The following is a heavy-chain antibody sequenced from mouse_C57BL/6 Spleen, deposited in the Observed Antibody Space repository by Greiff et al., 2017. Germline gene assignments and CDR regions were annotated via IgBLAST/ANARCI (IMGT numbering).Heavy chain of an antibody. J-gene: IGHJ2*01. D-gene: IGHD1-1*01. V-gene: IGHV3-8*01. CDR2: ISYSGST. CDR1: GYSITSDY. Sequence: EVQRVESGPGLAKPSQTLSLTCSVTGYSITSDYWNWIRKFPGNKLEYMGYISYSGSTYYNPSLKSRISITRDTSKNQYYLQLNSVTTEDTATYYCARYRGYGSSYRYFDYWGQGTTLTVSS. CDR3: ARYRGYGSSYRYFDY.